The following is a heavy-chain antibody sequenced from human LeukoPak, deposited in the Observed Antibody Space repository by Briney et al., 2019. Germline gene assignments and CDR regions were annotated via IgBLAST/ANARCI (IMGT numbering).Heavy chain of an antibody. D-gene: IGHD2-2*01. J-gene: IGHJ4*02. Sequence: GGSLRLSCAASGFTFSSYAMSWVRQAPGKGLEWVSAISGSGGSTYYADSVKGRFTISRDNSKNTLYLQMNSLRAEDMAVYYCARRVVVGTFDYWGQGTLVTVSS. CDR2: ISGSGGST. CDR3: ARRVVVGTFDY. V-gene: IGHV3-23*01. CDR1: GFTFSSYA.